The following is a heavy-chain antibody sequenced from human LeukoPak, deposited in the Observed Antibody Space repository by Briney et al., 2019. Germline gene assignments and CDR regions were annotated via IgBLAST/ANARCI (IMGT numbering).Heavy chain of an antibody. CDR1: GYTFTDYY. J-gene: IGHJ4*02. Sequence: GASVKVSCKASGYTFTDYYLHWVRQAPGQGLEWMGWINPKSGGPNYAQKFQGRVTMTRDTSISTVYMELSSLRSDDTAVYYCTRDYLRYFDYWGRGTLVTVSS. CDR2: INPKSGGP. D-gene: IGHD3-10*02. V-gene: IGHV1-2*02. CDR3: TRDYLRYFDY.